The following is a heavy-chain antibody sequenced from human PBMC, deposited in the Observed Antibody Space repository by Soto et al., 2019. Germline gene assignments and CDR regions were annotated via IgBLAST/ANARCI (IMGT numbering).Heavy chain of an antibody. D-gene: IGHD3-10*01. CDR2: INDDGIST. J-gene: IGHJ4*02. CDR3: TRGPRSTSTGTGAF. CDR1: GVTFSMYW. V-gene: IGHV3-74*01. Sequence: EVQLVESGGGLVQPGESLRLSCAASGVTFSMYWMHWVRQVPGKGPEWVSRINDDGISTNYADSVKGRFTISRDNAKNTLYLQMNALRVEDTAVYYCTRGPRSTSTGTGAFWGQGTLVTVSS.